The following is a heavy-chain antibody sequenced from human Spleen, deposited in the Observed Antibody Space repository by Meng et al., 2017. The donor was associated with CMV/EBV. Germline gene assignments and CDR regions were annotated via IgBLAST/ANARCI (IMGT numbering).Heavy chain of an antibody. CDR2: INPSGGST. CDR1: TSYY. V-gene: IGHV1-46*01. CDR3: ARDAVGEVLLWFGESIGFDP. J-gene: IGHJ5*02. D-gene: IGHD3-10*01. Sequence: TSYYMHWVRQAPGQGLEWMGIINPSGGSTSYAQKFQGRVTMTRDTSTSTVYMELSSLRSEDTAVYYCARDAVGEVLLWFGESIGFDPWGQGTLVTVSS.